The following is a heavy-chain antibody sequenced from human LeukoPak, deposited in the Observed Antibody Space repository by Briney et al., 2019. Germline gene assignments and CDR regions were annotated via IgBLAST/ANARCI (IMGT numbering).Heavy chain of an antibody. CDR1: GFTFSGYW. CDR2: ISTDGSSN. J-gene: IGHJ4*02. Sequence: PGGSLRLSCAASGFTFSGYWMHWVRQAPGKGLVWVSRISTDGSSNTYADSVKGRFIISRENAKNTVYLQMNSLRAEDTAVYYCTRSARTYFDYWGQGTLVTVSS. V-gene: IGHV3-74*01. CDR3: TRSARTYFDY.